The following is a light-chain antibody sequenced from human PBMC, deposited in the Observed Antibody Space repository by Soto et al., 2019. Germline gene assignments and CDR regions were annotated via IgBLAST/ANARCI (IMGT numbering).Light chain of an antibody. CDR3: QKYKSETPST. CDR1: QSISKY. V-gene: IGKV1-5*01. J-gene: IGKJ1*01. Sequence: IQITQSPSTLSASVGDRVTITCRASQSISKYLGWYQQKPGKAPNLLIYDASILESGVPSRFSDSGSGTEISLTISSLQDDDFVTYYCQKYKSETPSTSGQGTKV. CDR2: DAS.